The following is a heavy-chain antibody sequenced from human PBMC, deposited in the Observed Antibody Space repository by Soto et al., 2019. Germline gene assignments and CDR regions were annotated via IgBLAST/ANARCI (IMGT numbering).Heavy chain of an antibody. Sequence: QVQLVQSGAEVRKPGASVKVSCKTSGYTFNNYGVGWVRQAPGQGLEWMGWINAYNGHTNYVQKLQGRVTMTTDTSTSTAYMELRSLRSDDTAVYYCGRGGSTGFVVLPAAPTDYGRDVWGEGTAVSVSP. CDR2: INAYNGHT. CDR3: GRGGSTGFVVLPAAPTDYGRDV. J-gene: IGHJ6*04. V-gene: IGHV1-18*01. CDR1: GYTFNNYG. D-gene: IGHD2-2*01.